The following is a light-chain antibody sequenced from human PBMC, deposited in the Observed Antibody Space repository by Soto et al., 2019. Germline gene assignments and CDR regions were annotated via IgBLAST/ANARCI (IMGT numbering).Light chain of an antibody. V-gene: IGLV2-14*01. CDR1: SSDVGGYNS. Sequence: HSALTQPASVSGSPGQSITISCTGTSSDVGGYNSVSWYQQHPGKAPELMIYEVSNRPSGVSNRFSGSKSGNTASLTISGLQGEDEDDYYCSSYTSSSTWVFGGGTKVTVL. J-gene: IGLJ3*02. CDR3: SSYTSSSTWV. CDR2: EVS.